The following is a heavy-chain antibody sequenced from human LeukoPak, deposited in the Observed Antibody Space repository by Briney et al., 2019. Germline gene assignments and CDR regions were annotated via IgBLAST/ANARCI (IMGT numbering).Heavy chain of an antibody. J-gene: IGHJ3*02. CDR3: ARFAAYCGGDCYADFDI. CDR2: ISSSSSYI. CDR1: GFTFSSYR. Sequence: GGSLRLSCAASGFTFSSYRMNWVRQAPGKGLEWVSSISSSSSYIYYADSVKGRFTISRDNAKNSLYLQMNSLRAEDTAVYYCARFAAYCGGDCYADFDIWGQGTMVTVSS. D-gene: IGHD2-21*02. V-gene: IGHV3-21*01.